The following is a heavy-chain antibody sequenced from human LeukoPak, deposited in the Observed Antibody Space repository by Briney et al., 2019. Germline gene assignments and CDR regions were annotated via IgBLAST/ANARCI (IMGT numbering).Heavy chain of an antibody. CDR2: IYHSGST. CDR1: GGSISSSNW. V-gene: IGHV4-4*02. J-gene: IGHJ4*02. Sequence: NPSETLSLTCAVSGGSISSSNWWSWVRQPPGKGLEWIGEIYHSGSTNYNPSLKSRVTISVDKSKNQFSLKLSSVTAADTAVYYCAREDYYDGKGPYFDYWGQGTLVTVSS. D-gene: IGHD3-22*01. CDR3: AREDYYDGKGPYFDY.